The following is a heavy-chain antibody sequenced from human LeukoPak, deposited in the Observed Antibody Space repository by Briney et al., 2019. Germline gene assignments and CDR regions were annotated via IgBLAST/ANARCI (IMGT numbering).Heavy chain of an antibody. J-gene: IGHJ4*02. CDR3: ARVSGYDWESFYDY. CDR2: IYHSGST. CDR1: GYSISSGYY. D-gene: IGHD5-12*01. V-gene: IGHV4-38-2*02. Sequence: SETLSLTCTVSGYSISSGYYWGWIRQPPGKGLEWIGSIYHSGSTYYNPSLKSRVTISVDTSKNQFSLKLSSVTAADTAVYYCARVSGYDWESFYDYWGQGSLVTVSS.